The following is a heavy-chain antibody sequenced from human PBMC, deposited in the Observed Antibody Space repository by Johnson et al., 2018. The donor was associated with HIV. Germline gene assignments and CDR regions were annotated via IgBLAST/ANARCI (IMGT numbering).Heavy chain of an antibody. CDR2: IYNDGSRT. D-gene: IGHD2-21*01. Sequence: MLLVESGGGVVQPGRSLRLSCAASGFTFSTYGMHWVRQVPGKGPVWVARIYNDGSRTSYADSVKGRFTISRDNAKNTVDLQMNSLRVEDTAVYYCAKVDCGGDTCAGFDPFNLWGQGTLVTVSS. J-gene: IGHJ3*01. CDR1: GFTFSTYG. V-gene: IGHV3-74*02. CDR3: AKVDCGGDTCAGFDPFNL.